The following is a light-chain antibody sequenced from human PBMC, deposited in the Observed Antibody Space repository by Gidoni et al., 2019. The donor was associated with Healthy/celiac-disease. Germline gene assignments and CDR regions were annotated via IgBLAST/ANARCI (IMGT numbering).Light chain of an antibody. CDR2: DAS. V-gene: IGKV1-5*01. J-gene: IGKJ1*01. Sequence: DIQMTQSPSTLSASVGDRVTITCRASQSISSWLAWYQQKQGKAPKLLIYDASSLESGVPSRFSGSGSGTEFTLTISSLQPDDFATYYCQQYNNYSTFGQGTKVEIK. CDR1: QSISSW. CDR3: QQYNNYST.